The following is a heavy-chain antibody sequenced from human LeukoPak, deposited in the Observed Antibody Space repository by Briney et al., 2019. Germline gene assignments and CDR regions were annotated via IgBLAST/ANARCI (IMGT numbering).Heavy chain of an antibody. CDR2: INPNSGGT. CDR3: ATGSDGYNVDY. Sequence: ASVKVSCKASGYTFTSYYIHWVRQAPGQGLEWMGWINPNSGGTNYAQKFQGWVTMTRDTSISTAYMELSRLRSDDTAVYYCATGSDGYNVDYWGQGTLVTVSS. J-gene: IGHJ4*02. CDR1: GYTFTSYY. V-gene: IGHV1-2*04. D-gene: IGHD5-24*01.